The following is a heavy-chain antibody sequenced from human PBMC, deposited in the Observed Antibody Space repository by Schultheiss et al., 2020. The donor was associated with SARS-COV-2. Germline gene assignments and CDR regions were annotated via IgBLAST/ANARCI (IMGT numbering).Heavy chain of an antibody. D-gene: IGHD2-15*01. J-gene: IGHJ3*02. Sequence: GGSLRLSCAASGFTFSSYGMHWVRQAPGKGLEWVAVIWSDGSNKYYADSVKGRFTISRDNAKNSLYLQMNSLRSEDTAVYYCARGDIVVVVAATVGAFDIWGQGTMVTVSS. CDR2: IWSDGSNK. CDR1: GFTFSSYG. V-gene: IGHV3-33*08. CDR3: ARGDIVVVVAATVGAFDI.